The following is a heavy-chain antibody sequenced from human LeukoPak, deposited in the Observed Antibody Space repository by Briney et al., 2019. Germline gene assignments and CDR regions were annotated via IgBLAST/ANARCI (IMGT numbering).Heavy chain of an antibody. V-gene: IGHV3-21*01. J-gene: IGHJ5*02. CDR1: GFTFSSYS. CDR2: ISSSSYI. Sequence: GGSLRLSCAASGFTFSSYSMNWVRQAPGKGLEWVSSISSSSYIYYADSVKGRFTTSRDNAKNSLYLQMNSLRAEDTAVYYCARDSGYSSGLNWFDPWGQGTLVTVSS. CDR3: ARDSGYSSGLNWFDP. D-gene: IGHD6-19*01.